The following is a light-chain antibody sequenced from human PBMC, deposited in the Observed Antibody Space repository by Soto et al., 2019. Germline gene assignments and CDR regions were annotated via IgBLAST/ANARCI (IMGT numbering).Light chain of an antibody. J-gene: IGKJ4*01. CDR1: QGISDY. CDR2: GAS. CDR3: QQLKTYPLT. V-gene: IGKV1-9*01. Sequence: IELTQSPSFMSASVGERVTIICRASQGISDYLAWYQQKPGNAPKLLIYGASTLQSEVPSRFSGSGSGTEFSLTISSLQPEDFATYFCQQLKTYPLTFGGGTKV.